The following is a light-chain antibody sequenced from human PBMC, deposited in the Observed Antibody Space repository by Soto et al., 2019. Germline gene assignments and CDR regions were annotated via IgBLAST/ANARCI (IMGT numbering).Light chain of an antibody. CDR3: QQYYSTPT. Sequence: DIVMTQSPDSLAVSLGERATINCKSSQSVLYSSNNKNYLAWYQQKPGQPPKLLIYWASTRESGVPDRFSGSGSGTDFTLTISSLQAEDVAVYYCQQYYSTPTFGGGTKVDSK. J-gene: IGKJ4*01. V-gene: IGKV4-1*01. CDR2: WAS. CDR1: QSVLYSSNNKNY.